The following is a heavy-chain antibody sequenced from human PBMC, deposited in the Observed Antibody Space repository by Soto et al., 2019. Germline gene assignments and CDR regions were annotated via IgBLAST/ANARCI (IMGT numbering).Heavy chain of an antibody. J-gene: IGHJ4*02. V-gene: IGHV1-69*01. CDR3: ASPHVEYGSGGSCHQFDY. Sequence: QVQLVQSGAEVKKPGSSVKVSCKASGGTFSSYAISWVRQAPGQGLEWMGGIIPIFGTANYGQKCQGRVTITADESTSTAYMELSSLRSEDTAVYYCASPHVEYGSGGSCHQFDYWGQGTLVTVSS. CDR1: GGTFSSYA. CDR2: IIPIFGTA. D-gene: IGHD2-15*01.